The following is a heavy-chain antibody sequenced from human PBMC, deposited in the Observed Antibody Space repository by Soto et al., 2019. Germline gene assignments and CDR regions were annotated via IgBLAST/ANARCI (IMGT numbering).Heavy chain of an antibody. D-gene: IGHD3-10*01. CDR1: GFTVTNIY. CDR2: VYTSGRT. V-gene: IGHV3-53*01. J-gene: IGHJ4*02. Sequence: VGSLRLSCAASGFTVTNIYMAWVRQAPGKGLEWVSVVYTSGRTYHADSVKGRFTVSRDISTNMFFLQMNKLSAEDMATYYCARAGVERLYFEKWGRGTLVNVSS. CDR3: ARAGVERLYFEK.